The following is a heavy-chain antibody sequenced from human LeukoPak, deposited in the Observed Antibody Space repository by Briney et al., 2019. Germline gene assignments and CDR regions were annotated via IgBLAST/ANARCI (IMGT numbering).Heavy chain of an antibody. CDR2: INHSGST. J-gene: IGHJ4*02. V-gene: IGHV4-34*01. CDR3: ARESGGSIGYDLR. Sequence: SETLSLTCAVYGGSFSGYYWSWIRQPPGKGLEWIGEINHSGSTNYNPSLKSRVTISVDTSKNQFSLKLSSVTAADTAVYYCARESGGSIGYDLRWGQGTLVTVSS. D-gene: IGHD5-12*01. CDR1: GGSFSGYY.